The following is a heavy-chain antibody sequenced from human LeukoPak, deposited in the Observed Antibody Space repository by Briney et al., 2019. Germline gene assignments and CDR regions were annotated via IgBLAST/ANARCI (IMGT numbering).Heavy chain of an antibody. D-gene: IGHD3-22*01. CDR2: IYHSGST. Sequence: SETLSLTCTVSGGSISSSSDYWGWIRQPPGKGLEWIGTIYHSGSTYYNPSLKSRVSISEDTSNNQFSLKVSSVTAADTAVYFCARGVSYYDSSGYYNEYFQHWGQGTLVTVSS. V-gene: IGHV4-39*01. J-gene: IGHJ1*01. CDR1: GGSISSSSDY. CDR3: ARGVSYYDSSGYYNEYFQH.